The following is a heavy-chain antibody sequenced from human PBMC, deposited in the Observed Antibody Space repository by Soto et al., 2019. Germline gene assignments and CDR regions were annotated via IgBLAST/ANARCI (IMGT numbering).Heavy chain of an antibody. J-gene: IGHJ4*02. Sequence: QVQLVQSGAEVREPGASVKVSCKASGYTFTNYDLNWVRQATGQGLEWMGWMNPNSGNTGDAQKFQGRVTLTSDTSLRTTHTELSRLRSGDTVVYYCARGRAHELGGQGTLVSVSS. D-gene: IGHD1-7*01. CDR3: ARGRAHEL. V-gene: IGHV1-8*01. CDR1: GYTFTNYD. CDR2: MNPNSGNT.